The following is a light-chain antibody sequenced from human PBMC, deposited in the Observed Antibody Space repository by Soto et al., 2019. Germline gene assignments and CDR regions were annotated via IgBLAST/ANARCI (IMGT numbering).Light chain of an antibody. CDR2: RDN. CDR1: ISNIGTNY. V-gene: IGLV1-47*01. Sequence: QSVLTQPPSVSGTPGQRVTISCSGGISNIGTNYVHWFQQLPGTAPKVLSNRDNQRPSGVPDRFSGSKSGTSASLAISGLRSEDEAEYYCAAWDDTVRSYVFGTGTKLPS. CDR3: AAWDDTVRSYV. J-gene: IGLJ1*01.